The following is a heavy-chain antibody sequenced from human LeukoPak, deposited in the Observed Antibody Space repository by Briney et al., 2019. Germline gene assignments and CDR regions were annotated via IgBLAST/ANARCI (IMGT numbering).Heavy chain of an antibody. CDR2: IYTNGWT. J-gene: IGHJ5*02. D-gene: IGHD6-19*01. CDR3: ARGSGWNSFDP. CDR1: GGSINSDLYY. V-gene: IGHV4-61*02. Sequence: SQTLSLTCTISGGSINSDLYYWARIRQPAGKRLEWIGRIYTNGWTDYNPSLKSRVTISVDTSKNQFSLKLSFVTAADTAFYYCARGSGWNSFDPWGQGTLVTVSS.